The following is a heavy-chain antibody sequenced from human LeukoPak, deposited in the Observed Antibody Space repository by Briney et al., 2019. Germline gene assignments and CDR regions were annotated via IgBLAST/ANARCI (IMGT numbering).Heavy chain of an antibody. J-gene: IGHJ4*02. D-gene: IGHD6-13*01. V-gene: IGHV4-39*07. CDR2: IYYSGST. CDR3: ARGWIRSSWYNY. CDR1: GGSISSSSYY. Sequence: SETLSLTCTVSGGSISSSSYYWGWIRQPPGKGLEWIGSIYYSGSTYYNPSLKSRVTISVDRSKNQFSLKLSSVTAADTAVYYCARGWIRSSWYNYWGQGTLVTVSS.